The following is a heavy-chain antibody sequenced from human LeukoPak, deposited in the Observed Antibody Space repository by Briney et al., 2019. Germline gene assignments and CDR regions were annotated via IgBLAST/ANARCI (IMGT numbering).Heavy chain of an antibody. CDR1: GFTFSSYS. Sequence: GGSLRLSCAASGFTFSSYSMNWVRQAPGKGLEWVSYISSSSSTIYYADSVKGRFTISRDNAENSLYLQMNSLRDEDTAVYYCARNYYDSSGSLWYWRQGILVTVSS. CDR2: ISSSSSTI. V-gene: IGHV3-48*02. D-gene: IGHD3-22*01. J-gene: IGHJ4*02. CDR3: ARNYYDSSGSLWY.